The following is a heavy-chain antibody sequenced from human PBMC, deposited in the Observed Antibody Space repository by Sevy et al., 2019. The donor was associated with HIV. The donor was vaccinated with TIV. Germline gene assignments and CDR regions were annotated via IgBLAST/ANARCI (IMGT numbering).Heavy chain of an antibody. CDR1: GYTFTGYY. D-gene: IGHD6-13*01. Sequence: ASVKVSCKASGYTFTGYYMHWVRQAPGQGLEWMGWINPNSGGTNYAQKFQGRVTMTRDTSISTAYMELSRLRSDDTAVYYCARNFGSSSWLFIDYWGQGTLVTVSS. CDR2: INPNSGGT. V-gene: IGHV1-2*02. J-gene: IGHJ4*02. CDR3: ARNFGSSSWLFIDY.